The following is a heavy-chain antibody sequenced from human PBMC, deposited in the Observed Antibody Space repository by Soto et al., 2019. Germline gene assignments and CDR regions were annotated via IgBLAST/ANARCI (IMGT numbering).Heavy chain of an antibody. J-gene: IGHJ6*04. CDR1: GYAFISHG. Sequence: QVHMEQSGAEVRRPGASLNVSCKASGYAFISHGVSWFRQAPGQGLEWMGWINPYNGKTNYAQKFKGRVTLTTDKTTSTAYMELRSLRADDTALYYCARSPRISRAGDVWGKGTAVVVSS. CDR3: ARSPRISRAGDV. V-gene: IGHV1-18*01. CDR2: INPYNGKT.